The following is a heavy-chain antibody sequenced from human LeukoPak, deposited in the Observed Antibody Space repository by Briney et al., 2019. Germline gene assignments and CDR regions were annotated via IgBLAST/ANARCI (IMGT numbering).Heavy chain of an antibody. CDR1: GFTFSNYA. CDR3: ARSTSSSWIRFDP. CDR2: INAGDFST. D-gene: IGHD6-13*01. Sequence: GGSLRLSCAASGFTFSNYAVSWVRQAPGRRLEWVSAINAGDFSTYYADSVGGRFTISRDNYRNILYLQMNSLRADDTAVYYCARSTSSSWIRFDPWGQGTLVTVSS. J-gene: IGHJ5*02. V-gene: IGHV3-23*01.